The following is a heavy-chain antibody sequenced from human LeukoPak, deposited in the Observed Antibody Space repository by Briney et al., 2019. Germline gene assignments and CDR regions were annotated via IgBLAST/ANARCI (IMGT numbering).Heavy chain of an antibody. J-gene: IGHJ5*02. V-gene: IGHV1-8*01. CDR2: MNPNSGNT. CDR3: AKIIWFGESNWFDP. D-gene: IGHD3-10*01. Sequence: ASVKVSCKASGYTFTSYDINWVRQATGQGLEWMGWMNPNSGNTCYAQKFQGRVTMTRNTSISTDYMELRSLRSEDTAVYYCAKIIWFGESNWFDPWGQGTLVTVSS. CDR1: GYTFTSYD.